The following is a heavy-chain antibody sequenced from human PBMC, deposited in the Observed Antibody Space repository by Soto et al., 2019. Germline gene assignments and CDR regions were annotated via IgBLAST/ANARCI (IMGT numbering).Heavy chain of an antibody. CDR2: INTYHGNT. J-gene: IGHJ6*02. Sequence: QVQLVQSGAELKKPGASVKVSCKASGYTFTNYGISWVRQAPGQGLEWMGWINTYHGNTKYAQKLQGRVTMTKDTSTSTAYMELTSLRSDDTAVYYRARSPGYSASWGYFYYGMKIWGQGTTVIASS. CDR1: GYTFTNYG. V-gene: IGHV1-18*01. D-gene: IGHD6-13*01. CDR3: ARSPGYSASWGYFYYGMKI.